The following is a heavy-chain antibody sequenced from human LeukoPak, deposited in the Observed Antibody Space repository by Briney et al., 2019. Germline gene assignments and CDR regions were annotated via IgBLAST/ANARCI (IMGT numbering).Heavy chain of an antibody. CDR1: GFTFSSYA. V-gene: IGHV3-23*01. Sequence: GSLKLSCAASGFTFSSYAMSWVRQAPGKGLEWVSAISGSGGSTYYADSVKGRFTISRDNAKNSLYLQMNSLRAEDTAVYYCARESTVTDNWFDPWGQGTLVTVSS. CDR2: ISGSGGST. D-gene: IGHD4-17*01. J-gene: IGHJ5*02. CDR3: ARESTVTDNWFDP.